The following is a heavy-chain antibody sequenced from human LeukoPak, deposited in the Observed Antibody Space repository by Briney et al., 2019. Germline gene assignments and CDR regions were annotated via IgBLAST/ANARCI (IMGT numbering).Heavy chain of an antibody. Sequence: SETLSLTCTVSGGSISSSSYYWRWIRQPPGKGLEWIGEINHSGSTNYNPSLKSRVTISVDTSKNQFSLKLSSVTAADTAVYYCARGTIYRRNDYWGQGTLVTVSS. V-gene: IGHV4-39*07. CDR1: GGSISSSSYY. D-gene: IGHD1-14*01. J-gene: IGHJ4*02. CDR2: INHSGST. CDR3: ARGTIYRRNDY.